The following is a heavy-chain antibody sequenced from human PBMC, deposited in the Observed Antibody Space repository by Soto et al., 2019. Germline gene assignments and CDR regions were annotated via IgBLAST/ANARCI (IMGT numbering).Heavy chain of an antibody. CDR2: ISAYNGNT. CDR1: GYTFTSYG. Sequence: QVQLVQSGAEVKKPGASVKVSCKASGYTFTSYGISWVRQAPGQGLEWMGWISAYNGNTNYAQKLQGRVTMPTDTTTSTTYMELRSLRPEDTAVYHCARGTTVETGSYWGQGTLVTVSS. J-gene: IGHJ4*02. D-gene: IGHD4-17*01. CDR3: ARGTTVETGSY. V-gene: IGHV1-18*01.